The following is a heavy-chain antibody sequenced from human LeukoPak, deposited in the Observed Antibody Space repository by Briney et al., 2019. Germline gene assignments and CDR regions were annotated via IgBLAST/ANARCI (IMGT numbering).Heavy chain of an antibody. V-gene: IGHV4-4*07. J-gene: IGHJ4*02. Sequence: PSETLSLTCTVSGGSISSYYWSWIRQPAGKGLEWIGRIYTSGSTNYNPSLKSRVTMSVDTSKNQFSLKLSSVTAADTAVYYYARDRSGGSYYYGSGSRNYYFDYWGQGTLFTVSS. CDR3: ARDRSGGSYYYGSGSRNYYFDY. D-gene: IGHD3-10*01. CDR2: IYTSGST. CDR1: GGSISSYY.